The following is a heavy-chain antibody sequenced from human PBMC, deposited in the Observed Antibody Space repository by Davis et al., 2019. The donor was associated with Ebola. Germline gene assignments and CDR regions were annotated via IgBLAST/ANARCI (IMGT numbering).Heavy chain of an antibody. J-gene: IGHJ6*02. CDR1: GFTFSSYA. V-gene: IGHV3-21*04. D-gene: IGHD3-9*01. CDR3: ARMYYDVLAGLATYYGLDV. Sequence: GESLKISCAASGFTFSSYAMHWVRQAPGKGLEWVSSISGDRKYIYYADSVKGRFTISRDNSKNTLYLQMNSLRAEDAAVYYCARMYYDVLAGLATYYGLDVWGQGTTVTVSS. CDR2: ISGDRKYI.